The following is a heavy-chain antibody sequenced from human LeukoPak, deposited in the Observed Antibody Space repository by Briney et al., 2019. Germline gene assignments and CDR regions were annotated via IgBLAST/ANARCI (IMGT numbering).Heavy chain of an antibody. D-gene: IGHD3-9*01. CDR2: INDSGSA. V-gene: IGHV4-34*01. J-gene: IGHJ6*04. CDR3: ARGLLLRGFGIRYYNGLAL. CDR1: GGSLSGHF. Sequence: PSETLSLTCAVSGGSLSGHFWSWMRQSPGRGLEWIGEINDSGSADYNPLFKSRVTISMETSKDQFSLKLSSVTAADTAVYSCARGLLLRGFGIRYYNGLALWGKGTTVTVSS.